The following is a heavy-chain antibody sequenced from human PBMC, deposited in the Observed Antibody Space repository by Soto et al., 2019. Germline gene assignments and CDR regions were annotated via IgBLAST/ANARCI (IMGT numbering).Heavy chain of an antibody. J-gene: IGHJ4*02. CDR3: ATPPGGGGY. D-gene: IGHD3-10*01. CDR2: IYSGGYT. V-gene: IGHV3-53*01. Sequence: EVQLVESGGGLIQPGGSLRLSCAVSGFTVSNNYMSWVRQAPGKGLEGVSVIYSGGYTAYGDSVKGRFTISRDNSKNTLYLQKTPRSAEATTGYFFATPPGGGGYWGQGTLVTVSS. CDR1: GFTVSNNY.